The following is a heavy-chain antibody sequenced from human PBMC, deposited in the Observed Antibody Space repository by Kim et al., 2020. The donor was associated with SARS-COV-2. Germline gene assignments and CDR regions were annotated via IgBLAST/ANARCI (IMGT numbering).Heavy chain of an antibody. J-gene: IGHJ4*02. CDR2: IYYSGST. Sequence: SETLSLTCTVSGGSISSSSYYWGWIRQPPGKGLEWIGSIYYSGSTYYNPSLKSRVTISVDTSKNQFSMKLSSVTAADTAVYYCARHSRPIYYYDSSGFDYWGQGTLVTVSS. D-gene: IGHD3-22*01. CDR3: ARHSRPIYYYDSSGFDY. V-gene: IGHV4-39*01. CDR1: GGSISSSSYY.